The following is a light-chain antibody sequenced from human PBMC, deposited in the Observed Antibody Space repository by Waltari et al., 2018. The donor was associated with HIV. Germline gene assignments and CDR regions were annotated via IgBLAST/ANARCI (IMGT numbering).Light chain of an antibody. CDR1: SSNIGSNG. J-gene: IGLJ2*01. CDR2: SNN. Sequence: QSVLTQSPSASGTPGQRVTISCSGGSSNIGSNGVDWYQQFPGTAPKLLIYSNNQRPSGVPDRFSGSKSGTSASLAISGLQSEEEATYDCATLDDSLNGPIFGGGTRLTVL. V-gene: IGLV1-44*01. CDR3: ATLDDSLNGPI.